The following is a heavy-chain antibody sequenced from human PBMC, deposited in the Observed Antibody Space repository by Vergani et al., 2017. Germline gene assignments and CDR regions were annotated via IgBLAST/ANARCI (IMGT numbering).Heavy chain of an antibody. V-gene: IGHV4-39*07. CDR1: GGSISSSSYY. CDR2: IYYSGST. CDR3: ARGDTAMVWGIPRVFYYMDV. J-gene: IGHJ6*03. Sequence: QLQLQGSGPGLVKPSETLSLTCTVSGGSISSSSYYWGWIRQPPGKGLEWIGSIYYSGSTYYNPSLKSRVTISVDTSKNQLSLKLSSVTAADTAVYYCARGDTAMVWGIPRVFYYMDVWGKGTTVTVSS. D-gene: IGHD5-18*01.